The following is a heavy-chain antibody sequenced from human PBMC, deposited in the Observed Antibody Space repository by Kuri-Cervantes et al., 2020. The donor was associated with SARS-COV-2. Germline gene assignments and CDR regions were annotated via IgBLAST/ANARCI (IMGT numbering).Heavy chain of an antibody. Sequence: SETLSLTCTVSGGSIDSSSIYWGWIRQPPGKGLEWIGNIYYTGTTYYNPSLKSRVTISVDTSKEQFSLKSSSVTAADTAIYYCATFTVTTKFDNWGQGTLVTVSS. CDR3: ATFTVTTKFDN. V-gene: IGHV4-39*01. CDR1: GGSIDSSSIY. CDR2: IYYTGTT. D-gene: IGHD4-17*01. J-gene: IGHJ4*02.